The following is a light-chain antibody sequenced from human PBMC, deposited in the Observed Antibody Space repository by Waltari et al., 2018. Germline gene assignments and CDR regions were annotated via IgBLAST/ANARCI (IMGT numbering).Light chain of an antibody. CDR3: QSSDSSGSYVL. J-gene: IGLJ3*02. CDR2: KDS. V-gene: IGLV3-25*03. Sequence: SYGLTQAPSVSVSPGQTARLTCSGDTLPKTYAYLYQQKPGQAPVLVIDKDSERPSGIPERFSGSRAGTTVALTINGVQAEDEAEYYCQSSDSSGSYVLFGGGTKLTVL. CDR1: TLPKTY.